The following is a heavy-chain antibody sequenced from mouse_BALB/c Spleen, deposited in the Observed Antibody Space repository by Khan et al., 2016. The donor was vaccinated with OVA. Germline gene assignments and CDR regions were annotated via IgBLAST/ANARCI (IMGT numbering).Heavy chain of an antibody. CDR3: ARDQVGSYFDY. J-gene: IGHJ2*01. V-gene: IGHV7-3*02. D-gene: IGHD4-1*02. Sequence: VQLKQSGGGLVQPGGSLRLSCATSGFNFTEYYMTWVRQTPGKALEWLGVLRNKADGYTTEYSASVKGRFTISRDNSQSIFYLQMTTLRAEDSATYYCARDQVGSYFDYWGQGTTLTVSS. CDR2: LRNKADGYTT. CDR1: GFNFTEYY.